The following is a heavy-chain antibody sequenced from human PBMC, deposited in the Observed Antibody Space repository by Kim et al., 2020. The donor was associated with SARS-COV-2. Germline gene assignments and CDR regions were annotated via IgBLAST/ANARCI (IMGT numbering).Heavy chain of an antibody. CDR2: IYYSGST. CDR3: ARHGRPYYDFWSGYPNDAFDI. D-gene: IGHD3-3*01. Sequence: SETLSLTCTVSGGSISSSSYYWGWIRQPPGKGLEWIGSIYYSGSTYYNPSLKSRVTISVDTSKNQFSLKLSSVTAADTAVYYCARHGRPYYDFWSGYPNDAFDIWGPGTMVTVSS. CDR1: GGSISSSSYY. V-gene: IGHV4-39*01. J-gene: IGHJ3*02.